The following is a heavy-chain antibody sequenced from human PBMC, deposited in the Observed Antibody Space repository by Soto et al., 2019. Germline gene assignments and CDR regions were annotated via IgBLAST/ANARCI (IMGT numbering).Heavy chain of an antibody. D-gene: IGHD3-22*01. J-gene: IGHJ3*02. CDR3: ARGRGYYYDSSGRNAFDI. V-gene: IGHV1-69*13. CDR1: GGTFSSYA. CDR2: IIPIFGTA. Sequence: ASVKVSCKASGGTFSSYAISWVRQAPGQGLEWMGGIIPIFGTANYAQKFQGRVTITADESTSTAYMELSSLRSEDTAVYYCARGRGYYYDSSGRNAFDIWGQGTMVTVSS.